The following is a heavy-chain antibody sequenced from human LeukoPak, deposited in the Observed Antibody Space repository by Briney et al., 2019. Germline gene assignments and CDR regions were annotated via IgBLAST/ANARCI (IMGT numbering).Heavy chain of an antibody. CDR1: GYTFTSYA. J-gene: IGHJ4*02. CDR3: ARDNGYSSGWYYY. CDR2: INAGNGNA. D-gene: IGHD6-19*01. V-gene: IGHV1-3*01. Sequence: ASAKVSCKASGYTFTSYAMHWVRQAPGQRLEWMGWINAGNGNAKYSQKFQGRVTITRDTSASTAYMELSSLRSEDTAVYYCARDNGYSSGWYYYWGQGTLVTVSS.